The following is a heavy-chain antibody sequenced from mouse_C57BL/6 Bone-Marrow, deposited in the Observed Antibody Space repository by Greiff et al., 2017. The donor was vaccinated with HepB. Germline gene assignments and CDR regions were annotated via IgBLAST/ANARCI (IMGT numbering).Heavy chain of an antibody. CDR1: GFNIKDDY. CDR3: TFYYYGSSYVAY. J-gene: IGHJ3*01. Sequence: VQLQQSGAEPVRPGASVKLSCTASGFNIKDDYMHWVKQRPEQGLEWIGWIDPENGDTEYASKFQGKATITADTSSNTAYLQLSSLTSEDTAVYYCTFYYYGSSYVAYWGQGTLVTVSA. D-gene: IGHD1-1*01. V-gene: IGHV14-4*01. CDR2: IDPENGDT.